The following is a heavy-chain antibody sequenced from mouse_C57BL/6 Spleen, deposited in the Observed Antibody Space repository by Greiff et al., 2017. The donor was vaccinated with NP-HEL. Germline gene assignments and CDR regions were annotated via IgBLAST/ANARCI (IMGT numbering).Heavy chain of an antibody. Sequence: EVQVVESGPGLAKPSQTLSLTCSVTGYSITSDSWNWIRKFPGNKLEYMGYISYSGSTYYNPSLKSRISISRNAAKNQYDLQLNSVINEDTAAYYCARGYSNVRYFDVWGTGTTVTVSS. V-gene: IGHV3-8*01. CDR1: GYSITSDS. CDR3: ARGYSNVRYFDV. CDR2: ISYSGST. J-gene: IGHJ1*03. D-gene: IGHD2-5*01.